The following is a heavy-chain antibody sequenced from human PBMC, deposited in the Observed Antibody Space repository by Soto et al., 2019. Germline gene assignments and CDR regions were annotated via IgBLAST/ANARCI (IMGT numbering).Heavy chain of an antibody. D-gene: IGHD3-9*01. CDR2: IYYSGST. V-gene: IGHV4-31*03. CDR1: GGSISSGGYY. CDR3: ARVYLDYDILTGYYSYYYMDV. Sequence: PSETLSLTCTVSGGSISSGGYYWSWIRQHPGKGLEWIGYIYYSGSTYYSPSLKSRVTISVDTSKNQFSLKLSSVTAADTAVYYCARVYLDYDILTGYYSYYYMDVWGKGTTVTVSS. J-gene: IGHJ6*03.